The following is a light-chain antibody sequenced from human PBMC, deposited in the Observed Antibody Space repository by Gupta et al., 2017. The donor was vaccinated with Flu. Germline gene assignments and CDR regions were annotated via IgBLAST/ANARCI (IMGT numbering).Light chain of an antibody. CDR2: SAS. J-gene: IGKJ2*01. CDR1: QNIDKY. CDR3: QQTYRSPPVT. V-gene: IGKV1-39*01. Sequence: DIQMNQSPSSLSATVGDRVTITCRAGQNIDKYLNWYQQKPGQAPKLLIYSASILHTGVPSRFSGSGSGTDFTLTINGLQPEDFATYFCQQTYRSPPVTFGQGTKLGIK.